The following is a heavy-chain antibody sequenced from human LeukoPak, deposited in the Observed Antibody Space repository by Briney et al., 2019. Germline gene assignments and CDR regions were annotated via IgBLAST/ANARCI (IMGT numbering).Heavy chain of an antibody. D-gene: IGHD3-10*01. Sequence: PGGSLRLSCAASGFTVSSNYMSWVRQAPGKGLEWVSVIYSGGSTYYADSVKGRLTISRDNAKNTLFLQMNSLRAEDTAVYYCAGGSTLDRGLIYYWGQGTLVTVSS. CDR2: IYSGGST. CDR1: GFTVSSNY. CDR3: AGGSTLDRGLIYY. V-gene: IGHV3-66*01. J-gene: IGHJ4*02.